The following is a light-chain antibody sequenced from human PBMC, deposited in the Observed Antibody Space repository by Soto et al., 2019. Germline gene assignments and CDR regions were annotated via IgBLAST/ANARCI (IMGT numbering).Light chain of an antibody. CDR2: DVS. J-gene: IGLJ1*01. CDR3: SSYTSSSTLV. Sequence: QSALTHPASVSGSPGQWITISWTGTSSDVGGYNYVSWYQQHPDKAPTLMIYDVSNRPSVVSNRFSGSKSGNTASLTISGLHAEDEADYYCSSYTSSSTLVFGTGTKVTVL. CDR1: SSDVGGYNY. V-gene: IGLV2-14*01.